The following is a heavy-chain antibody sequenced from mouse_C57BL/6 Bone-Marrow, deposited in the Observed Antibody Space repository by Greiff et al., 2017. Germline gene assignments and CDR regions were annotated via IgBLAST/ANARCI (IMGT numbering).Heavy chain of an antibody. Sequence: QVQLQQPGAELVRPGSSVKLSCKASGYTFTSYWMDWVKQRPGQGLEWIGNIYPSDSETHYNQKFKDKATLTVDKSSSTAYLQLSSLTSEDSAVYYGARMHYYGSSSRAMDYWSQGTSVTVSS. J-gene: IGHJ4*01. CDR1: GYTFTSYW. CDR3: ARMHYYGSSSRAMDY. CDR2: IYPSDSET. V-gene: IGHV1-61*01. D-gene: IGHD1-1*01.